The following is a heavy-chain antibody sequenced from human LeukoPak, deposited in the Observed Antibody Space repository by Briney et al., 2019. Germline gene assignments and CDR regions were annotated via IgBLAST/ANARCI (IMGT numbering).Heavy chain of an antibody. J-gene: IGHJ2*01. V-gene: IGHV3-30*18. D-gene: IGHD1-26*01. Sequence: GGSLRLSCAASGFTFSSYGMHWVRQAPGKGLEWVAVISYDGSNKYYADSVKGRFTISRDNSKNTLYLQMNSLRAEDTAVYYCAKDFGGSYVRYFDLWGRGTLVTVSS. CDR2: ISYDGSNK. CDR3: AKDFGGSYVRYFDL. CDR1: GFTFSSYG.